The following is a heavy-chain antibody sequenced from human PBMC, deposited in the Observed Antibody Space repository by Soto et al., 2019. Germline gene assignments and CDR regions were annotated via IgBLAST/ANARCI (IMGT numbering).Heavy chain of an antibody. CDR1: GYTFTSYG. D-gene: IGHD4-17*01. Sequence: GASVKVSCKASGYTFTSYGISWVRQAPGQGLEWMGWISAYNGNTNYAQKLQGRVTMTTDTSTSTAYMELRSLRSDDTAVYYCARAGTTQRYYYYYGMDVWGQGTTVTVSS. J-gene: IGHJ6*02. V-gene: IGHV1-18*01. CDR2: ISAYNGNT. CDR3: ARAGTTQRYYYYYGMDV.